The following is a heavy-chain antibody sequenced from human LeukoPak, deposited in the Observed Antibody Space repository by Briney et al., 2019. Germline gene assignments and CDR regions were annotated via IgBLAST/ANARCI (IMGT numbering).Heavy chain of an antibody. D-gene: IGHD3-16*01. CDR2: ISAYNGDT. CDR3: AKDSIMITFGGAAPDY. V-gene: IGHV1-18*01. Sequence: AASVKVSCKASGYTFSSFGITWVRQAPGQGLEWMGWISAYNGDTDYAQKLQGRVTMTTDTSTSTAYMELRRLRSDDTAVYYCAKDSIMITFGGAAPDYWGQGTLVTVSS. CDR1: GYTFSSFG. J-gene: IGHJ4*02.